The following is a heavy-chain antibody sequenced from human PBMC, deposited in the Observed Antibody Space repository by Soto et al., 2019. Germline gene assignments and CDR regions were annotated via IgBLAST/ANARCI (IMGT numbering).Heavy chain of an antibody. CDR1: GFTVTSNG. CDR2: ISPNGQGI. Sequence: EVKLLESGGGLAQPGGSLRLSCGVSGFTVTSNGVSWVRQAPGKGLEWVSAISPNGQGICYADSVKGRFTISSDISRNTVFLQMDSLRAEDTAVYYCARESEDLTSNFDYWGQGTLVTVSS. V-gene: IGHV3-23*01. CDR3: ARESEDLTSNFDY. J-gene: IGHJ4*02.